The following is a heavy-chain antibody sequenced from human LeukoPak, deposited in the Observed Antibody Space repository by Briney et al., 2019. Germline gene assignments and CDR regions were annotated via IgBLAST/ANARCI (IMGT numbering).Heavy chain of an antibody. J-gene: IGHJ4*02. CDR1: GFTFSSYG. CDR2: IWYDGSNK. D-gene: IGHD6-13*01. CDR3: AKDPLPRSSWIHY. V-gene: IGHV3-33*06. Sequence: PGESLRLSCAASGFTFSSYGMHWVRQAPGKGLEWVAVIWYDGSNKYYADSVKGRFTISRDNSKNTLYLQMNSLRAEDTAVYYCAKDPLPRSSWIHYWGQGTLVTVSS.